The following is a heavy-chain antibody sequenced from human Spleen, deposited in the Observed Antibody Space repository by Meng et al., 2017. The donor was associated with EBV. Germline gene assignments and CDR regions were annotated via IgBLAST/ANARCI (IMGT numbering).Heavy chain of an antibody. J-gene: IGHJ4*02. CDR2: INADNGDT. V-gene: IGHV1-3*01. CDR1: GYTFTTYA. D-gene: IGHD3-22*01. Sequence: QGQLLRFGAEVMPPGASVKVSFKASGYTFTTYAMHWVRQAPGQRLEWMGWINADNGDTKYSQRFQGRVTITRDTSASTAYMELSSLRSEDTAVYYCARDLYDSSGSTFDYWGQGTLVTVSS. CDR3: ARDLYDSSGSTFDY.